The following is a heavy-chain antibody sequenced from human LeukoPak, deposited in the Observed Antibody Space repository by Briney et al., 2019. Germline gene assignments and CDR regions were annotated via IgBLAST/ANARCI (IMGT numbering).Heavy chain of an antibody. Sequence: PSETLSLTCAVYGGSLNDYLWSWIRQPPGQGLEWIGEVGHSGTTNYNPSLRIRVTISVDTSKNQFSLKLTSVTAADTAVYYCARELISSRAAFDTWGQGTVVTVSS. D-gene: IGHD3-10*01. CDR3: ARELISSRAAFDT. V-gene: IGHV4-34*01. J-gene: IGHJ3*02. CDR1: GGSLNDYL. CDR2: VGHSGTT.